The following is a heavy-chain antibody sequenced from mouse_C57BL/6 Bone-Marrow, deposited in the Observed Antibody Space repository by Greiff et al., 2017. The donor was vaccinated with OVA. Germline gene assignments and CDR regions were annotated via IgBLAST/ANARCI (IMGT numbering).Heavy chain of an antibody. D-gene: IGHD3-2*02. V-gene: IGHV1-52*01. Sequence: QVQLQQPGAELVRPGSSVKLSCKASGYTFTSYWMHWVKQRPIQGLEWIGNIDPSDSETHYNQKFKDKATLTVDKSSSTAYMQLSSLTSEDSAVYYCARKRADSSGTRAYAMDYWGQGTSVTVSS. J-gene: IGHJ4*01. CDR2: IDPSDSET. CDR3: ARKRADSSGTRAYAMDY. CDR1: GYTFTSYW.